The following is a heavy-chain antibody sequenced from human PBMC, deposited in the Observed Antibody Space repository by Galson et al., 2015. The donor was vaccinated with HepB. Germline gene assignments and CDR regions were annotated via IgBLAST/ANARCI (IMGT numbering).Heavy chain of an antibody. CDR2: ISWNSGII. V-gene: IGHV3-9*01. CDR1: GFSFDDYA. D-gene: IGHD1-26*01. J-gene: IGHJ6*03. CDR3: AKGSASFYYYYMDV. Sequence: SLRLSCAASGFSFDDYAIHWVRQAPGKGLEWVSGISWNSGIIGYADSVKGRFTISRDNAKKSLYLQMNSLRAEDTALYYCAKGSASFYYYYMDVWGKGTTVTVSS.